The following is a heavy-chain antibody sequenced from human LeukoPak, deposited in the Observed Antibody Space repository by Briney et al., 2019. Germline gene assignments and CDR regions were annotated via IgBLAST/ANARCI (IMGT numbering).Heavy chain of an antibody. J-gene: IGHJ5*02. V-gene: IGHV1-69*01. CDR1: GGTFSSYA. D-gene: IGHD5-18*01. Sequence: SVKVSCKASGGTFSSYAISWVRQAPGQGLEWMGGIIPIFGTANYAQKFQGRVTITADESTSTAYMELSSLRSEDTAVYYCARYIRPFGYSSGYHWFDHWGQGTLVTVSS. CDR3: ARYIRPFGYSSGYHWFDH. CDR2: IIPIFGTA.